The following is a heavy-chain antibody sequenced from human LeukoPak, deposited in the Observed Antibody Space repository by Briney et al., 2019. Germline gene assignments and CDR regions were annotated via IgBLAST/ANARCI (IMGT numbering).Heavy chain of an antibody. J-gene: IGHJ5*02. D-gene: IGHD3-10*01. CDR2: INPSGGST. CDR3: ATESITMVRGVIYRTGFDP. V-gene: IGHV1-46*01. Sequence: ASVKVSCKASGYTFTSYYMHWVRQAPGQGLEWMGIINPSGGSTSYAQKFQGRVTMTRDMSTSTVYMELSSLRSEDTAVYYCATESITMVRGVIYRTGFDPWGQGTLVTVSS. CDR1: GYTFTSYY.